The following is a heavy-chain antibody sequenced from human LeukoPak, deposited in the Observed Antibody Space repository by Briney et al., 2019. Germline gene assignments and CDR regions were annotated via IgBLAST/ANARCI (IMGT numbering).Heavy chain of an antibody. CDR3: ARQPTDVGNYYYGMDV. J-gene: IGHJ6*02. CDR1: GYSFTSYW. V-gene: IGHV5-51*01. Sequence: GESLKISCKGSGYSFTSYWIGWARQMPGKGLEWMGIIYPGDSDTRYSPSFQGQVTISADKSISTAYLQWSSLKASDTAMYYCARQPTDVGNYYYGMDVWGQGTTVTVSS. CDR2: IYPGDSDT.